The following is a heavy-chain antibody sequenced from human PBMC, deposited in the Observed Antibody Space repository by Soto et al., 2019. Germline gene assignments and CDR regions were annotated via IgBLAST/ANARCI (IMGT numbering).Heavy chain of an antibody. J-gene: IGHJ4*02. Sequence: SETLSLTCTVSGGSISSGGYYWSWVRQPPGKELEWIGYIYYRGNTNYNPSLESRLTMSVDSSKNQFSMKLTSVIAADTAVYYCARVHASMGHEFFFDYWGQGALVTVSS. CDR2: IYYRGNT. D-gene: IGHD2-2*01. CDR1: GGSISSGGYY. V-gene: IGHV4-61*08. CDR3: ARVHASMGHEFFFDY.